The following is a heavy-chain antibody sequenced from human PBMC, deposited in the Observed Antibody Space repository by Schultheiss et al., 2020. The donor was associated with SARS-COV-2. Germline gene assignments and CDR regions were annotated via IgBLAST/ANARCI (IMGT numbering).Heavy chain of an antibody. CDR2: INPNSGGT. V-gene: IGHV1-2*04. CDR1: GYTFTGYY. Sequence: ASVKVSCKASGYTFTGYYMHWVRQAPGQGLEWMGWINPNSGGTNYAQKFQGWVTMTRDTSISTAYMELSRLRSDDTAVYYCAMELGTTKRLDYWGQGTLVTVSS. D-gene: IGHD1-26*01. CDR3: AMELGTTKRLDY. J-gene: IGHJ4*02.